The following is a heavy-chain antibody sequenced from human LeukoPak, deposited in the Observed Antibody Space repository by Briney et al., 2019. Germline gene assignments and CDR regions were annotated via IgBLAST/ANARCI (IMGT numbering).Heavy chain of an antibody. CDR3: ARELLNTLPLSYSMDV. J-gene: IGHJ6*03. V-gene: IGHV3-23*01. CDR2: MSGSGGGT. D-gene: IGHD4/OR15-4a*01. Sequence: GGSLRLSCAVSGFTFSYYAMSWVRQAPGKGLEWVSTMSGSGGGTYYADSVKGRFTISRDNAKNSLYLQMNSLRAEDTAVYYCARELLNTLPLSYSMDVWGKGATVIVSS. CDR1: GFTFSYYA.